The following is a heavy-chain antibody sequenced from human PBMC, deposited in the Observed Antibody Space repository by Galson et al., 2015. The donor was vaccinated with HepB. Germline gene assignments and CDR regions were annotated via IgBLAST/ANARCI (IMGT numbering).Heavy chain of an antibody. D-gene: IGHD6-13*01. Sequence: SVKVSCKASGYTFNIYGISWVRQAPGQGLEWMGWISTYNGNTNYAQRLQGRVTMTTDTSTNTVYMELRSLRSDDTAVYYCARARQGQVGSWYKSSWYYFDYWGQGTLVTVSS. CDR2: ISTYNGNT. CDR3: ARARQGQVGSWYKSSWYYFDY. V-gene: IGHV1-18*01. CDR1: GYTFNIYG. J-gene: IGHJ4*02.